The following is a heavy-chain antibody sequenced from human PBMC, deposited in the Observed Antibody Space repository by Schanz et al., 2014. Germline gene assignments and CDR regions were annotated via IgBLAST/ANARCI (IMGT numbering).Heavy chain of an antibody. J-gene: IGHJ4*02. CDR1: GITLSGYG. CDR3: AKEKEEVAADGSCVDY. D-gene: IGHD2-2*01. V-gene: IGHV3-30*18. Sequence: QVQLVESGGGVVQPGRSLRLSCAASGITLSGYGLHWVRQAPGKGLEWVGFISFDGRNTGYAHSVKGRFTISRDNSKNTVNLQMNSLRAEDTAVYYCAKEKEEVAADGSCVDYWGQGTLVTVSS. CDR2: ISFDGRNT.